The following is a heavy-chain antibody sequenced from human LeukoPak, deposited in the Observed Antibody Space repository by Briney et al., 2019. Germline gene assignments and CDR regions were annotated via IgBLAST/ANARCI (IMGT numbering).Heavy chain of an antibody. D-gene: IGHD5-12*01. Sequence: ASVKVSCKASGYTFTGYYMHWVRQAPGQGLEWMGWINPNSGGTNYAQKFQGRVTMTRDTSISTAYMELSRLRSDDTAVYYCARSLDIVATDLDYWGQGTLVTVSS. CDR1: GYTFTGYY. V-gene: IGHV1-2*02. CDR3: ARSLDIVATDLDY. CDR2: INPNSGGT. J-gene: IGHJ4*02.